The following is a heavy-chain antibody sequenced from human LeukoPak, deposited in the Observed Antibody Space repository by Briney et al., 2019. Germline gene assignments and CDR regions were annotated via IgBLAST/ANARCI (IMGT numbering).Heavy chain of an antibody. D-gene: IGHD2-15*01. J-gene: IGHJ5*02. CDR2: IHYSGST. CDR3: ASPDCSGGSCYPA. Sequence: SETLSLTCTVSGGSISRSSYYWGWIRQPPGKGLEWIGSIHYSGSTYYNASLKSRVTISEDTSKNQFSLRLSPVTAADTAVYYCASPDCSGGSCYPAWGQGTLVTVSS. V-gene: IGHV4-39*01. CDR1: GGSISRSSYY.